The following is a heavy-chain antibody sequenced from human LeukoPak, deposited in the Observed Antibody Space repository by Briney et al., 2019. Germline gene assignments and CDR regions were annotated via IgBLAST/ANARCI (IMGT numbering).Heavy chain of an antibody. D-gene: IGHD3-22*01. V-gene: IGHV3-23*01. CDR1: GFTFSSYG. CDR3: ARDRPPNSYDSSGYSDY. J-gene: IGHJ4*02. Sequence: GGSLRLSCAASGFTFSSYGMSWVRQAPGKGLEWVSAISGSGGSTSYADSVKGRFTISRDNAKNTLYLQMNSLRAEDTAVYYCARDRPPNSYDSSGYSDYWGQGTLVTVSS. CDR2: ISGSGGST.